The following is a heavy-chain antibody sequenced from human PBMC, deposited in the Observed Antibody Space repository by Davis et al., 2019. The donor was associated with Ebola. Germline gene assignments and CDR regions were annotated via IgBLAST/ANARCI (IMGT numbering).Heavy chain of an antibody. V-gene: IGHV3-33*08. CDR1: GFTFRSYG. CDR2: IWYDGSNK. CDR3: ARDRYYYDSSGYYSAFDY. Sequence: GESLKISCAASGFTFRSYGMHWVRQAPGKGLEWVAVIWYDGSNKYYADSVKGRFTISRDNSKNTLYLQMNSLRAEDTAVYYCARDRYYYDSSGYYSAFDYWGQGTLVTVSS. D-gene: IGHD3-22*01. J-gene: IGHJ4*02.